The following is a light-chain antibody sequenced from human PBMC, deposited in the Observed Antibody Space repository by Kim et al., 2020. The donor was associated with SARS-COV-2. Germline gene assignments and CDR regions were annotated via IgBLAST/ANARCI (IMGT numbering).Light chain of an antibody. Sequence: LSASVEDKVTITCQASQNITNFLNWYQQRPGKPPRLLIYDASNLEPGVPSRFSGSGSGTHFTLTISSLQPEDIATYYCQHYDTLLSFGQGTKLEIK. CDR3: QHYDTLLS. CDR1: QNITNF. CDR2: DAS. V-gene: IGKV1-33*01. J-gene: IGKJ2*01.